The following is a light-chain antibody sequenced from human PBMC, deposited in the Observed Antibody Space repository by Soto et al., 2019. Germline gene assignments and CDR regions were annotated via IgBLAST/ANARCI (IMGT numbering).Light chain of an antibody. V-gene: IGKV1-39*01. Sequence: DRVTITCRASQNISKYLNWYQRKPGKAPKLLIYAASTLQSGVPSRFSGSESGTEFTLTISSLQPEDFGDYICQQSYKPPFTFGPGTKVEIK. J-gene: IGKJ3*01. CDR3: QQSYKPPFT. CDR1: QNISKY. CDR2: AAS.